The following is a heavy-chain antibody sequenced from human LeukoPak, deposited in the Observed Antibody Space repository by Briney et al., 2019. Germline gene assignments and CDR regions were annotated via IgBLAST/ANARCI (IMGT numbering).Heavy chain of an antibody. V-gene: IGHV3-23*01. J-gene: IGHJ4*02. D-gene: IGHD2-15*01. Sequence: GANLSLYCAASGFTFSSYRMCWVRQAPGQGPEWGSGINESGAITYYADPVKGRFTISRDNSKDTLYLQMNSLRAEDTAKYYCAKYCSGATCSGYWGQGTLVTVSS. CDR2: INESGAIT. CDR3: AKYCSGATCSGY. CDR1: GFTFSSYR.